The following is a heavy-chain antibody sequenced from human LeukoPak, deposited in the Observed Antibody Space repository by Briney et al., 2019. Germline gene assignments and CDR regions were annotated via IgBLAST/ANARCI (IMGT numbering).Heavy chain of an antibody. CDR3: ARLQYCSGTSCYWFDP. J-gene: IGHJ5*02. CDR2: IYHTGST. CDR1: GGSFSGYY. V-gene: IGHV4-34*01. Sequence: SETLSLTCAVYGGSFSGYYWSWIRQPLGKGLEWIGYIYHTGSTYYNPSLKSRVTISVDTSKNQFSLRLSSVTAADTAVYYCARLQYCSGTSCYWFDPWGQGTLVTVSS. D-gene: IGHD2-2*01.